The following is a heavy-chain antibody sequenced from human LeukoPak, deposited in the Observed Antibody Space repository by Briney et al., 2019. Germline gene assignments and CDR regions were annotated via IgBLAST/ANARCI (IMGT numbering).Heavy chain of an antibody. CDR1: GYTFTSYG. CDR2: ISAYNGNT. CDR3: ARVPPVAGRRRGFNWFDP. D-gene: IGHD6-19*01. J-gene: IGHJ5*02. Sequence: ASVKVSCKASGYTFTSYGISWVRQAPGQGLEWMGWISAYNGNTNYAQKLQGRVTMTTDTSTSTAYMELRSLRSDDTAVYYCARVPPVAGRRRGFNWFDPWGQGTLVTVSS. V-gene: IGHV1-18*01.